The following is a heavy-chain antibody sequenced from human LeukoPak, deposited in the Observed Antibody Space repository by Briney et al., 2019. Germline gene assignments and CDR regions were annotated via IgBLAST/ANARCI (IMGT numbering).Heavy chain of an antibody. Sequence: GGSLRLSCAASGFDFSSNWMHWVRHAPGQGLVWVSRIKGDGISTNYADSVKGRFTISRDIAKNTLYLQMNSLRAEDTGVYYCAKDHYWSIDYWGQGTLVTVSS. CDR3: AKDHYWSIDY. V-gene: IGHV3-74*01. CDR1: GFDFSSNW. CDR2: IKGDGIST. D-gene: IGHD3-3*01. J-gene: IGHJ4*02.